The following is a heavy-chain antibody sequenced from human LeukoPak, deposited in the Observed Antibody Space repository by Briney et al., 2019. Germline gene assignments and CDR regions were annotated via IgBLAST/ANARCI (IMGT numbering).Heavy chain of an antibody. CDR3: AKDVGKWESLHFFDY. J-gene: IGHJ4*02. D-gene: IGHD1-26*01. V-gene: IGHV3-23*01. CDR2: ISGSGAST. Sequence: GGSLRLSCAASGFTFSSYAMSWVRQAPGKGLEWISGISGSGASTYYADSVTGRFTISRANSRNTLYLQMNSLRGDDTAVYYCAKDVGKWESLHFFDYWGQGTLVTVSS. CDR1: GFTFSSYA.